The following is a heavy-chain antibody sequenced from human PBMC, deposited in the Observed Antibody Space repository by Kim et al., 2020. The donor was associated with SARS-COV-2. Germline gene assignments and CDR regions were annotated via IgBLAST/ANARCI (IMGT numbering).Heavy chain of an antibody. CDR3: AKVKVGRDGRPYFDY. J-gene: IGHJ4*02. CDR1: GYSFTSYW. CDR2: IYPGDSDT. D-gene: IGHD1-26*01. Sequence: GESLKISCKGSGYSFTSYWIGWVRQMPGKGLEWMGIIYPGDSDTRYSPSFQGQVTISADKSISTAYLQWSSLKASDTAMYYCAKVKVGRDGRPYFDYWGQGTLVTVSS. V-gene: IGHV5-51*01.